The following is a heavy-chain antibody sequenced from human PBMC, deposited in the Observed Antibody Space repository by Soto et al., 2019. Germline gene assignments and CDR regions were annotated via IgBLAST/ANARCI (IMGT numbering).Heavy chain of an antibody. CDR3: ARVGSDGDYFDY. V-gene: IGHV4-30-4*01. D-gene: IGHD2-15*01. J-gene: IGHJ4*02. CDR2: IYGSGST. Sequence: PSETLSLTCTGSGGSIISGDYYWSGIRQPPGKGLEWIVYIYGSGSTYYNPSLKIRVTISVDTSKKQFSLKLSSVTAADTAVYYCARVGSDGDYFDYWGQGTLVTVSS. CDR1: GGSIISGDYY.